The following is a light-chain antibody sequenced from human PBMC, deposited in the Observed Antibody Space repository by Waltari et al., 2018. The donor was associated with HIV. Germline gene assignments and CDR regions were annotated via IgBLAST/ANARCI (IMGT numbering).Light chain of an antibody. J-gene: IGKJ2*01. V-gene: IGKV1-39*01. Sequence: DIQMTQSPSSLSASLGDRVTITCRASQSMSTYLNWYQLKPGKAPKLLIYAASSLQSGVPSRFSGSGSGTDFTLTISSLQPEYFATYYCQQSYSAPYTFGQGTKLEVK. CDR1: QSMSTY. CDR2: AAS. CDR3: QQSYSAPYT.